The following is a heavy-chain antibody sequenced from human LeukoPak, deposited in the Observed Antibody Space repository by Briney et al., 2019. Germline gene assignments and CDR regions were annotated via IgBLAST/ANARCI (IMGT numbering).Heavy chain of an antibody. Sequence: SETLSLTCAVYGGSFSGYYWSWIRQPPGKGLEWIGEINHSGSTNYNPSLKSRVTISVDTSKNQFSLKLSSVTAADTAVYYCARKNTYYDFWSGYTNWFDPWGQGTLVIVSS. D-gene: IGHD3-3*01. CDR1: GGSFSGYY. V-gene: IGHV4-34*01. CDR3: ARKNTYYDFWSGYTNWFDP. CDR2: INHSGST. J-gene: IGHJ5*02.